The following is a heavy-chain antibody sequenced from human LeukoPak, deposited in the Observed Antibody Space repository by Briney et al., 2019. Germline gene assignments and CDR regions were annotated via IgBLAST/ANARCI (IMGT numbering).Heavy chain of an antibody. J-gene: IGHJ4*02. D-gene: IGHD3-3*01. V-gene: IGHV3-15*01. CDR2: IKTKTDGGTT. Sequence: PGGSLRLSCAASGFTFSSYRMNWVRQAPGKGLEWVGRIKTKTDGGTTVYAAPVKGRFTISRDDSKSTVYLQMNSLTIEDTAVYYCTTDPGISTRGYWGQGTLVTVSS. CDR3: TTDPGISTRGY. CDR1: GFTFSSYR.